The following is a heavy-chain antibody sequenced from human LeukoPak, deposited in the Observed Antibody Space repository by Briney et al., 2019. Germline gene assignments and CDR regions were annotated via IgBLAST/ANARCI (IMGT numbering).Heavy chain of an antibody. D-gene: IGHD2-15*01. CDR3: ARLDCSGGSCYSHYYYYGMDV. Sequence: KRRESLKISCKGSGYSFTSYWIGWVRQMPGKGLEWMGLIYPGDSDTRYSPSFQGQVTISADKSISTAYLQWSSLKASDTAMYYCARLDCSGGSCYSHYYYYGMDVWGQGTTVTVSS. CDR1: GYSFTSYW. J-gene: IGHJ6*02. V-gene: IGHV5-51*01. CDR2: IYPGDSDT.